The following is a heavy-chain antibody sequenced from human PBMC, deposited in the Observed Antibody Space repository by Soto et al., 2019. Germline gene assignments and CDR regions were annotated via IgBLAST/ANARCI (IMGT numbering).Heavy chain of an antibody. J-gene: IGHJ4*02. CDR2: INPNSVGT. Sequence: ASVKVSCKASGYTFTGYYMHWVRQAPGQGLEWMGWINPNSVGTNYAQKFQGWVTMTRDTSISTAYMELSRLRSDDTALYYCARGVLRFLEWLPELDYWGQGTLVTVSS. CDR1: GYTFTGYY. D-gene: IGHD3-3*01. V-gene: IGHV1-2*04. CDR3: ARGVLRFLEWLPELDY.